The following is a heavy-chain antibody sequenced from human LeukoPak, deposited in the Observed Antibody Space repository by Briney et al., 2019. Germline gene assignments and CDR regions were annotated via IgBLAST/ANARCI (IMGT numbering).Heavy chain of an antibody. Sequence: GGSLRLSCSASGFTFCDYTFHWVRETPGNGLEWVAFISDGGANTYYANSVRGRFTVSRDNPKNTLYLQMTSLRAEDTAVYYCAREINYYYYMDVWGKGTTVAVS. V-gene: IGHV3-30*01. CDR2: ISDGGANT. CDR1: GFTFCDYT. J-gene: IGHJ6*03. CDR3: AREINYYYYMDV.